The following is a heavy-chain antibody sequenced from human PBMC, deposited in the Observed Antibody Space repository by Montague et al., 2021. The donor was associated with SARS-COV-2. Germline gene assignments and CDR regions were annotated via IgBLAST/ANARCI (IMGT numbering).Heavy chain of an antibody. CDR3: ARLVGGRETRFDP. CDR2: IYYSGTA. D-gene: IGHD3-10*01. V-gene: IGHV4-59*08. CDR1: GGSISTYY. Sequence: ETLSLTCTVSGGSISTYYWSWIRQPPGKGLEWIGYIYYSGTANYNPSLKSRVTISVDTSKNQFSLKVRSVAAADTAVYYCARLVGGRETRFDPWGQGTLVTVSS. J-gene: IGHJ5*02.